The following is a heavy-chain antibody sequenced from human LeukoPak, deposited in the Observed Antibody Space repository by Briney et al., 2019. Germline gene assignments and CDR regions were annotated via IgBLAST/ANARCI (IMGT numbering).Heavy chain of an antibody. CDR2: ISAYNGNT. D-gene: IGHD6-19*01. V-gene: IGHV1-18*01. J-gene: IGHJ4*02. Sequence: ASVKVSCRASVYTFTSYGISWVRQAPGQGLEWMGWISAYNGNTNYAQKLQGRVTMTTDTSTSTAYMELRGLRSDDTAVYYCARPFSSGWPFDYWGQGTLVPVSS. CDR3: ARPFSSGWPFDY. CDR1: VYTFTSYG.